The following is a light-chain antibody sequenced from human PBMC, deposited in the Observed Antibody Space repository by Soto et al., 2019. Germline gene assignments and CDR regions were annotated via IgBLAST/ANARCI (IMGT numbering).Light chain of an antibody. J-gene: IGLJ2*01. CDR1: KLGDKY. Sequence: SYELTQPPSVSVSPGQTASITCSGDKLGDKYACWYQQKPGQSHVLVIYQDSKRPSGIPERLSGSNSGNTATLTISGTQAMDEADYYCQAWDSSTGVVFGGGTKLTVL. CDR2: QDS. CDR3: QAWDSSTGVV. V-gene: IGLV3-1*01.